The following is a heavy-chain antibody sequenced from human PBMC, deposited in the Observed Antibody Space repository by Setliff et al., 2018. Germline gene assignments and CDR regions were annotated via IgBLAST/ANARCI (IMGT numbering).Heavy chain of an antibody. D-gene: IGHD3-3*01. CDR3: ARHDLSLNYNFWSGYYAGAFDI. CDR2: IYYSGS. J-gene: IGHJ3*02. Sequence: PSETLSLTCTVSGGSISSSTYYWGWIRQPPGKGLEWIGSIYYSGSTISVDTSKNQFSLKLSSVTAADTAVYYCARHDLSLNYNFWSGYYAGAFDIWGQGTMVTVSS. V-gene: IGHV4-39*01. CDR1: GGSISSSTYY.